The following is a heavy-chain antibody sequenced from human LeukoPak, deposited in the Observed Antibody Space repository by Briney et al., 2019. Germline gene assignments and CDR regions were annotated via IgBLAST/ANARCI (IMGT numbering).Heavy chain of an antibody. D-gene: IGHD6-6*01. CDR2: ITDSGGST. Sequence: PGGSLRLSCAASGFSFSSYAMSWVRQAPGKGLWWVSAITDSGGSTYHADSVKGRFTIPRDNSKNTLFLQMNSLRVEDTAVYYCAKGSSSSRPYYFDYWGQGTLVTVSS. V-gene: IGHV3-23*01. J-gene: IGHJ4*02. CDR3: AKGSSSSRPYYFDY. CDR1: GFSFSSYA.